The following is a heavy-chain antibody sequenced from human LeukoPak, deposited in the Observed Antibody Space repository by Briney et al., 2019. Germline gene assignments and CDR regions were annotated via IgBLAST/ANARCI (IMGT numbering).Heavy chain of an antibody. CDR2: FDPEDGEDGET. CDR3: AMTDRYAGRPFDY. Sequence: ASVKVSCKVSGYSLLEVAMHWVRQARGKGLEWVGSFDPEDGEDGETHYAQKFQGRVTMTEDASTDTAYMVLNSLRSEDTAVYYCAMTDRYAGRPFDYWGQGTLVTVSS. V-gene: IGHV1-24*01. D-gene: IGHD1-1*01. J-gene: IGHJ4*02. CDR1: GYSLLEVA.